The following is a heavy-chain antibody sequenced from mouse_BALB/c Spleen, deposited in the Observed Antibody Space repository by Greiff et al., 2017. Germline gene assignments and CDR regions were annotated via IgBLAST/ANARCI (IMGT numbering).Heavy chain of an antibody. J-gene: IGHJ3*01. CDR2: ISDGGSYT. Sequence: EVQGVESGGGLVKPGGSLKLSCAASGFTFSDYYMYWVRQTPEKRLEWVATISDGGSYTYYPDSVKGRFTISRDNAKNNLYLQMSSLKSEDTAMYYCARDGDGNYPAWFAYWGQGTLVTVSA. V-gene: IGHV5-4*02. CDR3: ARDGDGNYPAWFAY. D-gene: IGHD2-1*01. CDR1: GFTFSDYY.